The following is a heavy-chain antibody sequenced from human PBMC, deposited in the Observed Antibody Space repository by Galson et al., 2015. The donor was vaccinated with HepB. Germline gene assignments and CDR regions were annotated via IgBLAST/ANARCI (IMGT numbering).Heavy chain of an antibody. CDR2: LGGGGGST. D-gene: IGHD2-21*02. V-gene: IGHV3-23*01. CDR3: AGTVRSCGGDCYPFDY. Sequence: SLRLSCAASGFTFSSYAMSWVRQAPGKGLEWVSALGGGGGSTYYADSVKGRFTISRDNSKNTLYLQMNSLRAEDTAVYYCAGTVRSCGGDCYPFDYWGQGTLVTVSS. J-gene: IGHJ4*02. CDR1: GFTFSSYA.